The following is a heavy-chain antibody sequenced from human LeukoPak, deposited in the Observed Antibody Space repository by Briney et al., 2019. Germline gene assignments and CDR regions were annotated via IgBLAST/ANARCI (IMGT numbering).Heavy chain of an antibody. CDR3: ARKYSGTNPFDY. CDR2: ISGSGGST. CDR1: GFTFSSYA. Sequence: GGSLRLSCAASGFTFSSYAMSWVRQAPGKGLEWVSAISGSGGSTYYADSVKGRFTISRDLSKNTLYLQMNSLRAEDTALYYCARKYSGTNPFDYWGQGTLVTVSS. D-gene: IGHD1-26*01. V-gene: IGHV3-23*01. J-gene: IGHJ4*02.